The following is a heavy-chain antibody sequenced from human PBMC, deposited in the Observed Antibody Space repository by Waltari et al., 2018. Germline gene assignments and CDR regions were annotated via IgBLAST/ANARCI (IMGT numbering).Heavy chain of an antibody. CDR3: ARDVDWGVGALGY. D-gene: IGHD1-26*01. V-gene: IGHV3-74*01. J-gene: IGHJ4*02. Sequence: EVQLVESGGGLVQPGGSLRLYCAASGFTFSNYWMHWVRQIPGKGLMWVSRINRDGTNIVYADSVRGRFTISKDNAKNTLYLQMNSLSAEDTAVYYCARDVDWGVGALGYWGQGTPVTVS. CDR2: INRDGTNI. CDR1: GFTFSNYW.